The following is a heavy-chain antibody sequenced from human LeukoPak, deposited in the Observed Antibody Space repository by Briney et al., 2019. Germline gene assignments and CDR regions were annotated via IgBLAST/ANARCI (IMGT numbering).Heavy chain of an antibody. CDR3: AKDLPQVLRFLEWSTRVDAFDI. CDR1: GFTFSSYG. J-gene: IGHJ3*02. CDR2: IRYDGGNK. V-gene: IGHV3-30*02. D-gene: IGHD3-3*01. Sequence: GGSLRLSCAASGFTFSSYGMHWVRQAPGKGLEWVAFIRYDGGNKYYADSVKGRFTISRDNSKNTLYLQMNSLRAEDTAVYYCAKDLPQVLRFLEWSTRVDAFDICGQGTMVTVSS.